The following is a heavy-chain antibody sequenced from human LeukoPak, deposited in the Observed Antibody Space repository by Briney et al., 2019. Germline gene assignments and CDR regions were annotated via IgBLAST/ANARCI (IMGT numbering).Heavy chain of an antibody. Sequence: RASVKVSCKASGYTFTGYYMHWVRQAPGQGLEWMGWINPNSGGTNYAQKFQGRVTMTRDTSISTAYMELSRLRSDDTAVYYCARAYYDSSGSYAFDIWGQGTMVTVSS. CDR1: GYTFTGYY. CDR2: INPNSGGT. D-gene: IGHD3-22*01. V-gene: IGHV1-2*02. CDR3: ARAYYDSSGSYAFDI. J-gene: IGHJ3*02.